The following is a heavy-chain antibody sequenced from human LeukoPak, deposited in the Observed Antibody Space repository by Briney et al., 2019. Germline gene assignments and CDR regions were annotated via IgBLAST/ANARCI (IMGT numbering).Heavy chain of an antibody. D-gene: IGHD2-2*01. V-gene: IGHV4-34*01. J-gene: IGHJ6*02. CDR3: ARDTVGYCSSTSCYDYYGMDV. Sequence: PSETLSLTCAVYGGSFSGYYWSWIRQPPGKGLEWIGEINHSGSTNYNPSLKSRVTMSVDTSKNQFSLKLSSVTAADTAVYYCARDTVGYCSSTSCYDYYGMDVWGQGTTVTVSS. CDR1: GGSFSGYY. CDR2: INHSGST.